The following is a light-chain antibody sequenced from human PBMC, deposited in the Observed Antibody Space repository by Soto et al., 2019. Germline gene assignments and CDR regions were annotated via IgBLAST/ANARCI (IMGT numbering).Light chain of an antibody. V-gene: IGKV1-39*01. CDR3: QQSYSPLLA. CDR2: ASS. J-gene: IGKJ4*01. Sequence: DIEMIQSPPSLSASVGDRITITCRARQSSTSYLNWFQQKPGKAPNLLIFASSNLQSGVPSRFSGSGSGTDFTLTINSLQPEDSATYYCQQSYSPLLAFGGGTKVEV. CDR1: QSSTSY.